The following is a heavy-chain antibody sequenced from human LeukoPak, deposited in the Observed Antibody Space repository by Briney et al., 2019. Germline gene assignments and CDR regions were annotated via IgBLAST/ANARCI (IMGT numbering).Heavy chain of an antibody. CDR1: GFTFRSFW. CDR3: ARTATDAFDI. CDR2: MNGDGSST. J-gene: IGHJ3*02. V-gene: IGHV3-74*01. D-gene: IGHD2-21*02. Sequence: PGGSLRLSCAASGFTFRSFWVHWVRQDPGKGLVWVSFMNGDGSSTNYADSVKGRFTISRDNAKNTLSLQMNSLRAEDTAVYYCARTATDAFDIWGQGTMVTVSS.